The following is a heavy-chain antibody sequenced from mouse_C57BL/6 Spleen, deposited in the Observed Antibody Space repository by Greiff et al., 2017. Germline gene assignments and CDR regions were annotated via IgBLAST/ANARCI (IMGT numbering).Heavy chain of an antibody. CDR3: AREGYGNRDY. J-gene: IGHJ2*01. V-gene: IGHV1-19*01. D-gene: IGHD2-10*02. Sequence: VQLQQSGPVLVKPGASVKMSCKASGYTFTDYYMNWVKQSHGKSLEWIGVINPYNGGTSYNQKFKGKATLTVDKSSSTAYMELNSLTSEDSAVYYCAREGYGNRDYWGKGTTLTVSS. CDR1: GYTFTDYY. CDR2: INPYNGGT.